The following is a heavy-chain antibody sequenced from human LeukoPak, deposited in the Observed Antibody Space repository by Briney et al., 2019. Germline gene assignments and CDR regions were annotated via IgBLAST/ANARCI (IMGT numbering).Heavy chain of an antibody. CDR2: IYYTGST. CDR1: GGSISSANYY. Sequence: PSQTLSLTCTVSGGSISSANYYWSWIRQHPGKGLEWIAYIYYTGSTYYNPSLKSRVTISIDTSKDQFSLRLNSVTAADTAVYYCARDRSEEGPVDAFDIWGQGTLVTVSS. V-gene: IGHV4-31*03. CDR3: ARDRSEEGPVDAFDI. J-gene: IGHJ3*02.